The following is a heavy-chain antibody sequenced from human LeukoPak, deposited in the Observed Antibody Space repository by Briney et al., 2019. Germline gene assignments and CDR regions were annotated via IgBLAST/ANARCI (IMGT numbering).Heavy chain of an antibody. V-gene: IGHV3-11*01. J-gene: IGHJ4*02. D-gene: IGHD6-19*01. Sequence: MPGGSLRLSCAAAGFTFSDYYMSWIRQAPGKGLEWVSYISSSGSTIYYADSVKGRFTISRDNAKNTLYLQMNSLRAEDTAVYYCAKGGYSSGWYVSYFDYWGQGTLVTVSS. CDR1: GFTFSDYY. CDR3: AKGGYSSGWYVSYFDY. CDR2: ISSSGSTI.